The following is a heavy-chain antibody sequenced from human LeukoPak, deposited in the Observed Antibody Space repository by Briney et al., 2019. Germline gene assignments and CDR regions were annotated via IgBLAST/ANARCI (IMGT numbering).Heavy chain of an antibody. J-gene: IGHJ4*02. CDR3: ARVTGYMTEDYFDY. Sequence: SETLSLTCTVSGGSISSGNYYWSWIRQPAGKGLEWIGRVYTSGSTKYKPSLKSRVTISLDTSKNQFSLKLRSVTAADTAVYYCARVTGYMTEDYFDYWGQGTLITVSS. CDR2: VYTSGST. CDR1: GGSISSGNYY. D-gene: IGHD6-13*01. V-gene: IGHV4-61*02.